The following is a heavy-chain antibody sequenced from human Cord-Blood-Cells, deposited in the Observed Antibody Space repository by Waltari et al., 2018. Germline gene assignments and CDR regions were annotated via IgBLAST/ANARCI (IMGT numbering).Heavy chain of an antibody. CDR1: GGSFSGYY. Sequence: QVQLQQWGAGLLKPSEPLSLTCAVYGGSFSGYYWSWIRQPPGKGLEWIGEINHSGSTNYNPSLKSRVTISVDTSKNQFSLKLSSVTAADTAVYYCARGGGYCSSTSCFVKSYYYYGMDVWGQGTTVAVSS. D-gene: IGHD2-2*01. V-gene: IGHV4-34*01. CDR2: INHSGST. J-gene: IGHJ6*02. CDR3: ARGGGYCSSTSCFVKSYYYYGMDV.